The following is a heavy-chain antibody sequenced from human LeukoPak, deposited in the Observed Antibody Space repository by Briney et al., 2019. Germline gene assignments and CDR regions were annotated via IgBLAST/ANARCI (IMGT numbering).Heavy chain of an antibody. CDR3: ARRITGTTDWFDP. Sequence: SVKVSCKASGGTFNSYAISWVRQAPGQGLEWMGGIIPIFGTANYAQKFQGRVTITADESTSTAYMELSSLRSEDTAVYYCARRITGTTDWFDPWGQGTLVTVSS. V-gene: IGHV1-69*13. CDR1: GGTFNSYA. CDR2: IIPIFGTA. D-gene: IGHD1-7*01. J-gene: IGHJ5*02.